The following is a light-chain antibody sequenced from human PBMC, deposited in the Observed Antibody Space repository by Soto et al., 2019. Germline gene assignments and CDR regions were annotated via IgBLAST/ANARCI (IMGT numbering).Light chain of an antibody. J-gene: IGKJ1*01. V-gene: IGKV1-5*01. Sequence: DIQITQSPSTLSAFVGDRVTITCRASQTIRNYLAWYQQKPGKAPDLLIYDASSLENEVPSRFSGSGFGTEFTLTISSLKPDDSETYYCQQYGQQGTFGQGTKVDIK. CDR1: QTIRNY. CDR2: DAS. CDR3: QQYGQQGT.